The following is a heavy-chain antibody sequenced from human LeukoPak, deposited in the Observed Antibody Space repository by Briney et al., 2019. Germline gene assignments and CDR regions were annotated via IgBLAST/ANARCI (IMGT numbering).Heavy chain of an antibody. D-gene: IGHD3-10*01. CDR2: IRYDGNPT. CDR3: AKDFTYGPDH. CDR1: GFTFSSYG. V-gene: IGHV3-30*02. J-gene: IGHJ4*02. Sequence: GGSLRLSCAASGFTFSSYGMHWVRPAPGKGLEWVSFIRYDGNPTYCADSVKGRFTISRDNSKNMVYMQMNSLRVEDTAVYYCAKDFTYGPDHWGQGTLVSVSS.